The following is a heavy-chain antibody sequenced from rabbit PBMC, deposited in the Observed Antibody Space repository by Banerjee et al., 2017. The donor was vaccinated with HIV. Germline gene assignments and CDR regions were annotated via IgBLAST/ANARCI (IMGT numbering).Heavy chain of an antibody. CDR3: ARVDSSGWGGYFNL. Sequence: QEQLVESGGGLVTLGGSLKLSCKTSGIDFSSYGISWVRQAPGKGLEWIAYIYPDYGSTDYASWVNGRFTISLDNAQNTVFLQMTSLTAADTATYFCARVDSSGWGGYFNLWGPGTLVTVS. D-gene: IGHD4-1*01. J-gene: IGHJ4*01. CDR2: IYPDYGST. CDR1: GIDFSSYG. V-gene: IGHV1S47*01.